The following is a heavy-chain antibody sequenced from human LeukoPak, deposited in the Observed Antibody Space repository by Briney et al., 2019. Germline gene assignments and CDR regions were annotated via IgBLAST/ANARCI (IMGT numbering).Heavy chain of an antibody. D-gene: IGHD2-2*01. J-gene: IGHJ5*02. CDR1: GGTFSSYT. V-gene: IGHV1-69*02. CDR2: IIPILGIA. CDR3: ARALYCSSTSCFNNWFDP. Sequence: ASVKVSCKASGGTFSSYTISWVRQAPGQGLEWMGRIIPILGIANYAQKLQGRVTITADKSTSTAYMELSSLRSEDTAVYYCARALYCSSTSCFNNWFDPWGQGTLVTVSS.